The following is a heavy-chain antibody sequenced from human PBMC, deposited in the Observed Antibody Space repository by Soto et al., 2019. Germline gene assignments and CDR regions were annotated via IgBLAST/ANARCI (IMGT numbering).Heavy chain of an antibody. CDR2: IMPIFRTP. Sequence: QVQLVQSGAEVKKPGSSVKLSCKASGGTFSNSAISWVRQAPGQGLEWMGGIMPIFRTPDYAQKFQGRVTITADGSTSTAYMELSSLRSEDTAVYYCARDKGRKQLGGNVYYVLYVWGKGTTVSVSS. CDR1: GGTFSNSA. D-gene: IGHD1-1*01. CDR3: ARDKGRKQLGGNVYYVLYV. V-gene: IGHV1-69*12. J-gene: IGHJ6*04.